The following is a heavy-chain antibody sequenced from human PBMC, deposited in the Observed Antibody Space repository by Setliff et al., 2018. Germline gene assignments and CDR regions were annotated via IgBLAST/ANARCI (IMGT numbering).Heavy chain of an antibody. V-gene: IGHV4-59*02. J-gene: IGHJ4*02. Sequence: SETLSLTCTVSGGSVNDYYWSWIRRPPGKGLEWIGYSYYLGATNYNPSLQSRVSISVDTSKNQLSLKLDSLTAADTAVYFCARLPRTVTHFDYWGQGALVTVSS. D-gene: IGHD4-17*01. CDR3: ARLPRTVTHFDY. CDR1: GGSVNDYY. CDR2: SYYLGAT.